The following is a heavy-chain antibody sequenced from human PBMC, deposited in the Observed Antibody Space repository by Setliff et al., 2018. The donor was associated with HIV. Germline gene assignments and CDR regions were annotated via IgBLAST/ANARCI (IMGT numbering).Heavy chain of an antibody. D-gene: IGHD3-10*01. CDR2: INRNGNT. CDR1: GGSFSGHY. J-gene: IGHJ3*02. V-gene: IGHV4-34*01. CDR3: ARAPNRMGNMVRGVSRAYDI. Sequence: SETLSLTCAVYGGSFSGHYWSWIRQPPGKGLEWIGEINRNGNTNYNPSLKSRVTISVDTSKNQFSLKLSSVTAADTGLYFCARAPNRMGNMVRGVSRAYDIWGQGTMVTVS.